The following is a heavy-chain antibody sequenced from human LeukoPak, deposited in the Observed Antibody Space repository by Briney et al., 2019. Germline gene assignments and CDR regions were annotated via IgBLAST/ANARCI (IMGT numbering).Heavy chain of an antibody. D-gene: IGHD3-9*01. CDR2: INTNTGNP. CDR1: GYTFTSYA. J-gene: IGHJ4*02. V-gene: IGHV7-4-1*02. Sequence: ASVKVSCKASGYTFTSYAMNWVRQAPGQGLEWMGWINTNTGNPTYAQGFTGRFVFSLDTSVSTAYLQISSLKAEDTAVYYCARESELRYFDWAPLDYWGQGTLVTVSS. CDR3: ARESELRYFDWAPLDY.